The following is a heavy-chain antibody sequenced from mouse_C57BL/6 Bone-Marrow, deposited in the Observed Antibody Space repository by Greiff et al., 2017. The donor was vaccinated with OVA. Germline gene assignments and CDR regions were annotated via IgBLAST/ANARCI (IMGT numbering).Heavy chain of an antibody. CDR1: GYSITSDY. D-gene: IGHD1-1*01. Sequence: EVQLVESGPGLAKPSQTLSLTCSVTGYSITSDYWNWIRKFPGNKLEYMGYISYSGSTYYNPSLKSRISITRDTSKNQYYLQLNSVTTEDTATYYCAREAYGSSPYWYFDVWGTGTTVTVSS. CDR2: ISYSGST. J-gene: IGHJ1*03. V-gene: IGHV3-8*01. CDR3: AREAYGSSPYWYFDV.